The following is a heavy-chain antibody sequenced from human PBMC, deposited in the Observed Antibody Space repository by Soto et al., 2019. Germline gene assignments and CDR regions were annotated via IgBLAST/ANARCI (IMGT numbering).Heavy chain of an antibody. D-gene: IGHD1-26*01. CDR2: ISGSGGGT. Sequence: EVQLLESGGDLVQPGGSLRLSCAASGFPFRSYAMSWVRQAPGKGLEWVSAISGSGGGTYYADSVKGRFTISRDNSKNTVYLQMNSLRAEDTAVYYFASSYSGRYYWSHYWGQGPLVIVSS. CDR1: GFPFRSYA. CDR3: ASSYSGRYYWSHY. J-gene: IGHJ4*02. V-gene: IGHV3-23*01.